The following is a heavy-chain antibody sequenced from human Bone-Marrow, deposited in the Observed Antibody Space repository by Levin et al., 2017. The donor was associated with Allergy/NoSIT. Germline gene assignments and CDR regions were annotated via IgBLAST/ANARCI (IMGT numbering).Heavy chain of an antibody. Sequence: SETLSLNCAVYGPSFSRYFWTWIRQSPGKGLEWIGEINNYGSTNYNPSLKSRVTISVDPSKNQFSLKLNSVTAADTAVYYCARGPRKTPAIVKVVDSPSGHFDSWGQGTLVTVSS. V-gene: IGHV4-34*01. J-gene: IGHJ4*02. CDR1: GPSFSRYF. CDR3: ARGPRKTPAIVKVVDSPSGHFDS. CDR2: INNYGST. D-gene: IGHD2-15*01.